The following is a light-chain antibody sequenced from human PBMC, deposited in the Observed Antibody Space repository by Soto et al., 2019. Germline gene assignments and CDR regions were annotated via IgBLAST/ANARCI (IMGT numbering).Light chain of an antibody. CDR2: AAS. V-gene: IGKV1-39*01. J-gene: IGKJ4*01. CDR3: QQSYSTPRLT. Sequence: DIQMTQSPSSLSASVGGRVTITCRASQSISSYLHWYQQKPGKAPNLLIYAASSLQSGVPSRFSGSGSGTDFTLTISSLQPEDVANYYCQQSYSTPRLTFGGGTKVDIK. CDR1: QSISSY.